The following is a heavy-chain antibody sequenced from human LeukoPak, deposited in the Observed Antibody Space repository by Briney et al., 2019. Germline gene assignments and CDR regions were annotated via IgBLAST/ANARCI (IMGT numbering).Heavy chain of an antibody. D-gene: IGHD6-19*01. V-gene: IGHV4-59*01. Sequence: SETLSLTCTVSGGSISSYYWSWIRQPPGKGLERIGYIYYSGSTNYNPSLKSRVTISVDTSKNQFSLKLSSVTAADTAVYYWARQSIGLYRGPFDYWGQETLDTVSS. J-gene: IGHJ4*02. CDR3: ARQSIGLYRGPFDY. CDR1: GGSISSYY. CDR2: IYYSGST.